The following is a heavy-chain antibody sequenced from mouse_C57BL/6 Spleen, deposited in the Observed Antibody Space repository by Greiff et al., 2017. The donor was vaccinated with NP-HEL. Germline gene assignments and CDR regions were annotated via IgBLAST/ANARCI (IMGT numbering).Heavy chain of an antibody. Sequence: QVQLQQSGAELVKPGASVKLSCKASGYTFTSYWMQWVKQRPGQGLEWIGEIDPSDSYTNYNQKFKGKATLTVDTSSSTAYMQLSSLTSEDSAVYYCAIYYGSSSFAYWGQGTLVTVSA. CDR2: IDPSDSYT. J-gene: IGHJ3*01. V-gene: IGHV1-50*01. CDR3: AIYYGSSSFAY. D-gene: IGHD1-1*01. CDR1: GYTFTSYW.